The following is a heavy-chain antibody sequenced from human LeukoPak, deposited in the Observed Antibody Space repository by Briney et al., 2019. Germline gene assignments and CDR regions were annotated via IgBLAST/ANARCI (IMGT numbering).Heavy chain of an antibody. Sequence: NSSETLSPTCTVSGGSISSYHWSWIRQPPGKGLEWIGYIYYSGSTNYNPSLKSRVTISVDTSKNQFSLKLSSVTAADTAVYYCARRVWGDYFDYWGQGTLVTVSS. D-gene: IGHD3-16*01. CDR3: ARRVWGDYFDY. CDR1: GGSISSYH. J-gene: IGHJ4*02. V-gene: IGHV4-59*01. CDR2: IYYSGST.